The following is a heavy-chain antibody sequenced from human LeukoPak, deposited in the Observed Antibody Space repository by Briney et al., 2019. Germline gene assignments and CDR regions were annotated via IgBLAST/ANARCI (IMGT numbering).Heavy chain of an antibody. CDR2: IYYSGST. V-gene: IGHV4-39*07. D-gene: IGHD6-13*01. Sequence: SETLSLTCIVSGGSISSGTYYWGWIRQPPGKGLEWIGSIYYSGSTYYNPSLKSRVTISVDTSKNQFSLKLSSVTAADTALYYCARGIAAAAKQGGFDYWGQGTLVTVSS. CDR1: GGSISSGTYY. CDR3: ARGIAAAAKQGGFDY. J-gene: IGHJ4*02.